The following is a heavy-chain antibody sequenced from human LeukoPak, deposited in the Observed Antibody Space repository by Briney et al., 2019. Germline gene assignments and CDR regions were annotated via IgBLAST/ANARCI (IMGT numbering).Heavy chain of an antibody. V-gene: IGHV3-23*01. D-gene: IGHD5-12*01. J-gene: IGHJ5*02. CDR1: GFTFSSYA. CDR3: AKQDGEGATLDWFDP. CDR2: ISGSAGSI. Sequence: QPGGSLRLSCAASGFTFSSYAMSWVRQGPGKGLEWVSTISGSAGSIYYADSVKGRFTVFRDNSRNTLYLRMNSLRAEDTAVYYCAKQDGEGATLDWFDPWGQGTLVTVSS.